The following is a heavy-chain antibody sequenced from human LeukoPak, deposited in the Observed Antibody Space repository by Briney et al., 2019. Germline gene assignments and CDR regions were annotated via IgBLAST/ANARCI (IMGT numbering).Heavy chain of an antibody. CDR2: ISGSGGST. Sequence: GGSLRLSCVASGFIFSDYSMDWVRQAPGKGLEWVSGISGSGGSTYYGDSVKGRFTISRDNSKNTLYLQINSLRVEDTAVYYCAKVLGYYGSGSYFDYWGQGTLVTVSS. CDR1: GFIFSDYS. D-gene: IGHD3-10*01. J-gene: IGHJ4*02. CDR3: AKVLGYYGSGSYFDY. V-gene: IGHV3-23*01.